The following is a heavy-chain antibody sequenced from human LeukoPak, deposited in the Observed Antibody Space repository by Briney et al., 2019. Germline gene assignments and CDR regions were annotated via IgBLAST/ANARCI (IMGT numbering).Heavy chain of an antibody. Sequence: PGGSLRLSCAASGISFGSYWVTWVRQAPGKGLEWVANIGQDGTETVYVGSVKGRFTISRDNARKLLFLQMNSLRADDTAVYYRAIPSSYDGSRYYHAYWGQGTLVSVSS. CDR3: AIPSSYDGSRYYHAY. J-gene: IGHJ4*02. V-gene: IGHV3-7*01. CDR1: GISFGSYW. CDR2: IGQDGTET. D-gene: IGHD3-22*01.